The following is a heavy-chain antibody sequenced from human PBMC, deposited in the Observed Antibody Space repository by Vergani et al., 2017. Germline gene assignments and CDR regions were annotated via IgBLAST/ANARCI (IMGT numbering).Heavy chain of an antibody. D-gene: IGHD1-1*01. CDR1: EYSFGNYW. Sequence: EVELVQSGPEMRKPGESLKISCKGSEYSFGNYWIGWVRQVPGKGLEWMGIIYPADSETRYSPSFQGQVTISADKSISTAFLQWDSLKASDTALYYCARHTTYTDSWGQGTLVTVSS. CDR3: ARHTTYTDS. V-gene: IGHV5-51*01. CDR2: IYPADSET. J-gene: IGHJ4*02.